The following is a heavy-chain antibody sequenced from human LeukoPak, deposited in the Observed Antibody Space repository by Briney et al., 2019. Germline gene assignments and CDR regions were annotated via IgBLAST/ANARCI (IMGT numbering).Heavy chain of an antibody. V-gene: IGHV3-48*03. D-gene: IGHD5-24*01. CDR1: GFTFSSYE. CDR3: AKDGGRWLQLLYYFDY. CDR2: ISSSGSTI. Sequence: GGSLRLSCAASGFTFSSYEMNWVRQAPGKGLEWVSYISSSGSTIYYADSVKGRFTISRDNAKNSLYLQMNSLRAEDTAVYYCAKDGGRWLQLLYYFDYWGQGTLVTVSS. J-gene: IGHJ4*02.